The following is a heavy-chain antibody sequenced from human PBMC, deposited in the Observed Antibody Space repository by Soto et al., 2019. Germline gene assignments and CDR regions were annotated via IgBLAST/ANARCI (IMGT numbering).Heavy chain of an antibody. CDR2: IRVYSCQT. D-gene: IGHD4-4*01. Sequence: QAQLVQSGGEVKKPGASVKVSCKASGYSFTSYGVSWVRQAPGQGLEWMGWIRVYSCQTKYAQKFHGRVTMTTDTSTSTSYLEVMSLRFDDAAVYYCEIQYESYFYYYGMDGWGQGTTVTVSS. CDR3: EIQYESYFYYYGMDG. J-gene: IGHJ6*02. CDR1: GYSFTSYG. V-gene: IGHV1-18*01.